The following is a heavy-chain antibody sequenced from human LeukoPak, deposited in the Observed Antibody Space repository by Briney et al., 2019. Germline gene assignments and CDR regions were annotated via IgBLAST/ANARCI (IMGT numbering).Heavy chain of an antibody. CDR3: AEPSFYGARGYMDY. Sequence: PGGSLRLSCVASLFTYRRYGLHSLGQAPGKGLEWVAVISYDGSNTYYADSVKGRFTISRDNSKNMLYLQMNSLRAEDTDVYYCAEPSFYGARGYMDYWGQGTHFTLSS. D-gene: IGHD3-10*01. J-gene: IGHJ4*02. CDR2: ISYDGSNT. CDR1: LFTYRRYG. V-gene: IGHV3-30*03.